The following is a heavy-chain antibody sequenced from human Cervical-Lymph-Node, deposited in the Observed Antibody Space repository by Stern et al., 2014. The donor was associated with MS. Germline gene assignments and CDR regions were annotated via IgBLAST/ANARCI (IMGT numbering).Heavy chain of an antibody. V-gene: IGHV5-51*01. CDR1: GYSFTIYY. Sequence: VQLGQSGAEVKKPGESLKISCKLSGYSFTIYYIAWVRQMPGKGLEWMGFIYPYDSDTTSSPSFQGQVTISADKSITTAYLQWSSLRASDTAMYYCARHVQGFDYWGQGTLVTVSS. J-gene: IGHJ4*02. CDR3: ARHVQGFDY. CDR2: IYPYDSDT.